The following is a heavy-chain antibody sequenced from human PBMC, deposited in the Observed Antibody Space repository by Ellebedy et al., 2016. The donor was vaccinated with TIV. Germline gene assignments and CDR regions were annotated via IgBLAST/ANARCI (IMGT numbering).Heavy chain of an antibody. J-gene: IGHJ2*01. CDR2: IYPGDSDT. CDR3: ARRTVTDGYWYFDL. Sequence: GGSLRLSXKGSGYSFTSYWIGWVRQLPGKGLEWMGIIYPGDSDTRYSPSFQGQVTISADKSISTAYLQWSSLKASDTAMYYCARRTVTDGYWYFDLWGRGTLVTVSS. D-gene: IGHD4-17*01. V-gene: IGHV5-51*01. CDR1: GYSFTSYW.